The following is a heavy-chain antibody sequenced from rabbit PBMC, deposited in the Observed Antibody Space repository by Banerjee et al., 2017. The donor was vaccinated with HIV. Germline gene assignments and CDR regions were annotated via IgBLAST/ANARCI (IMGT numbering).Heavy chain of an antibody. J-gene: IGHJ3*01. Sequence: QSLEESGGDLVKPGASLTLTCTASGLDFSNIYVMCWVRQAPGKGLEWIACIGSSSGSTWYANWVNGRFTISRSTSLKTVTLQMTSLTAADTATYFCARFFPANSAYYDLWGQGTLVTVS. CDR2: IGSSSGST. CDR1: GLDFSNIYV. D-gene: IGHD1-1*01. V-gene: IGHV1S43*01. CDR3: ARFFPANSAYYDL.